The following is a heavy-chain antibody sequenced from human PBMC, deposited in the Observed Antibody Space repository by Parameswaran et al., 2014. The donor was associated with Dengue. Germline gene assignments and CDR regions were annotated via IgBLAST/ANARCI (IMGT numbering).Heavy chain of an antibody. Sequence: RWIRQPPGKGLEWIGYIYYSGSTYYNPSLKSRVTISVDTSKNQFSLKLSSVTAADTAVYYCARERKWLRFEYYYYGMDVWGQGTTVTVSS. D-gene: IGHD5-12*01. J-gene: IGHJ6*02. CDR2: IYYSGST. V-gene: IGHV4-31*02. CDR3: ARERKWLRFEYYYYGMDV.